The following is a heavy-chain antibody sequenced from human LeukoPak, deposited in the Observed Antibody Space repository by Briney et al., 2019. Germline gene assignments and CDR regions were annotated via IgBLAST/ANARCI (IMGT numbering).Heavy chain of an antibody. J-gene: IGHJ6*02. CDR2: ISYDGSNK. CDR3: ARGARVYLREVYYYGMDV. D-gene: IGHD3-10*01. V-gene: IGHV3-30-3*01. CDR1: GLTFSSYA. Sequence: GGSLRLSCAASGLTFSSYAMHWVRQAPGKGLEWEAVISYDGSNKYYADSVKGRFTISRDNSKNTLYLQMNSLRAEDTAVYYCARGARVYLREVYYYGMDVWGQGTTVTVSS.